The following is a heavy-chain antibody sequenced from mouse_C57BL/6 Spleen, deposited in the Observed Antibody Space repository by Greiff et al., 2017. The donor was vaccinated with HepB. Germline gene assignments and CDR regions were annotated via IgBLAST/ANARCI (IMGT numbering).Heavy chain of an antibody. V-gene: IGHV3-1*01. D-gene: IGHD2-4*01. CDR3: ARSYYDYDGYWYFDV. CDR1: GYSITSGYD. Sequence: EVKVEESGPGMVKPSQSLSLTCTVTGYSITSGYDWHWIRHFPGNKLEWMGYISYSGSTNYNPSLKSRISITHDTSKNHFFLKLNSVTTEDTATYYCARSYYDYDGYWYFDVWGTGTTVTVSS. J-gene: IGHJ1*03. CDR2: ISYSGST.